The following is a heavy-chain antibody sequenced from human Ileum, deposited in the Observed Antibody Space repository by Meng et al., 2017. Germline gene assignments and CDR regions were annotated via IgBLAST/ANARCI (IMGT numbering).Heavy chain of an antibody. V-gene: IGHV3-23*01. Sequence: GESLKISCAVSGLTFRSFAMSWVRQTPGKGLEWVSGIGGGGDKTYYADAVKGRFTISRDNSRNTLYLEMNSLRAEDTALYYCARGPGYQDYISPFDYWGQGTPVTVSS. CDR2: IGGGGDKT. D-gene: IGHD4-11*01. CDR3: ARGPGYQDYISPFDY. CDR1: GLTFRSFA. J-gene: IGHJ4*02.